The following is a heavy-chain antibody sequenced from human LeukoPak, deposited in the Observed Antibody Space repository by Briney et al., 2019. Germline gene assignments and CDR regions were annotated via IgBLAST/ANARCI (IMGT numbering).Heavy chain of an antibody. V-gene: IGHV1-2*06. CDR1: GHTFTGYY. Sequence: GASVKVSCKASGHTFTGYYMHWVRQAPGQGLEWMGRINPNSGGTNYAQKFQGRVTMTRDTSISTAYMELSRLRSDDTAVYYCARGNYGDYVGDYWGQGTLVTVSS. CDR3: ARGNYGDYVGDY. J-gene: IGHJ4*02. CDR2: INPNSGGT. D-gene: IGHD4-17*01.